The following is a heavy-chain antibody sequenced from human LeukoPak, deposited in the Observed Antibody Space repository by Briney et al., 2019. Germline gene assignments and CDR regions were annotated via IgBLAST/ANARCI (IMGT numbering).Heavy chain of an antibody. J-gene: IGHJ3*02. Sequence: GGSLRLSCAASGFTFSSYTMNWVRQAPGKGLEWVSSITTTSTYIYYADSVKGRFTISRDNAKNSLYLQMNSLRAEDTAVYYYSGSGWTTDAFDIWGQGTMVTVSS. V-gene: IGHV3-21*01. CDR2: ITTTSTYI. D-gene: IGHD6-19*01. CDR1: GFTFSSYT. CDR3: SGSGWTTDAFDI.